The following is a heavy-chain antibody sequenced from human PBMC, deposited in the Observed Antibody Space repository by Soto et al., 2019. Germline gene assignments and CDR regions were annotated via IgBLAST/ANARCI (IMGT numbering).Heavy chain of an antibody. CDR2: IYYSGST. D-gene: IGHD2-2*01. Sequence: SETLSLTCTVSGGSISSYYWSWIRQHPGKGLEWIGYIYYSGSTYYNPSLKSRVTISVDTSKNQFSLKLSSVTAADTAVYYCASCHAGHAGVVGVVVPAASNWFDPWGQGTLVTVSS. CDR3: ASCHAGHAGVVGVVVPAASNWFDP. J-gene: IGHJ5*02. CDR1: GGSISSYY. V-gene: IGHV4-59*06.